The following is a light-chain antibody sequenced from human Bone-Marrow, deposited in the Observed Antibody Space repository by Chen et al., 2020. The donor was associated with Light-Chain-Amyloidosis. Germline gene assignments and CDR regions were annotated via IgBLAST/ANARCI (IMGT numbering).Light chain of an antibody. V-gene: IGLV3-25*03. CDR3: QSADSSGTYEVI. Sequence: SHELTQPPSVSVSPGQTARFTCSGGAFPTKYAYWYQQKPGQAPVLVIHRVPERPSGISERFSGSRSGTTATLSISGVQAEDEADYNWQSADSSGTYEVIFGGGTKLTVL. CDR2: RVP. CDR1: AFPTKY. J-gene: IGLJ2*01.